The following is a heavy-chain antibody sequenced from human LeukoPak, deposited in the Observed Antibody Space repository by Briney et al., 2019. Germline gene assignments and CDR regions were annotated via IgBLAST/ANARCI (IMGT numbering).Heavy chain of an antibody. Sequence: GGSLRLSCAASGFTFSSYNMNWVRQAPGKGLEWVSYISSSSSTIYYADSVKGRFTISRDNSKNTLYLQMNSLRAEDTAVYYCARGPPTYYYDSSGYYGGDYFDYWGQGTLVTVSS. CDR1: GFTFSSYN. V-gene: IGHV3-48*01. J-gene: IGHJ4*02. D-gene: IGHD3-22*01. CDR3: ARGPPTYYYDSSGYYGGDYFDY. CDR2: ISSSSSTI.